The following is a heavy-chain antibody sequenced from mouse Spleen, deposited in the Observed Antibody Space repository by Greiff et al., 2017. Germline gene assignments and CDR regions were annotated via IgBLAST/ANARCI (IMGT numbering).Heavy chain of an antibody. V-gene: IGHV14-3*01. CDR2: IDPANGNT. J-gene: IGHJ4*01. Sequence: EVKLQESVAELVRPGASVKLSCTASGFNIKNTYMHWVKQRPEQGLEWIGRIDPANGNTKYAPKFQGKATITADTSSNTAYLQLSSLTSEDTAIYYCARERGYDYDGYYYAMDYWGQGTSVTVSS. CDR1: GFNIKNTY. CDR3: ARERGYDYDGYYYAMDY. D-gene: IGHD2-4*01.